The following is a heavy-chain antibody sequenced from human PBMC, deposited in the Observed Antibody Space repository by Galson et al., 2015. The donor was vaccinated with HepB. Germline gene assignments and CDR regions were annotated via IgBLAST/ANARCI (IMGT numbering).Heavy chain of an antibody. D-gene: IGHD2-15*01. CDR2: IRYDGSNK. CDR3: AKGIVVVVAATSEYSQH. V-gene: IGHV3-30*02. J-gene: IGHJ1*01. CDR1: GFTFSSYG. Sequence: SLRLSCAASGFTFSSYGMNWVRQAPGKGLEWVAYIRYDGSNKYYADSVKGRFTISRDNSKNTLYLQMNSLRAEDTAVYYCAKGIVVVVAATSEYSQHCGQGTLVTVSS.